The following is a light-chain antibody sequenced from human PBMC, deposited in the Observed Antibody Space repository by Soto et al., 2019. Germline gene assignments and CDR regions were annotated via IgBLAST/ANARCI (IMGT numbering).Light chain of an antibody. V-gene: IGKV3-20*01. CDR2: GAS. J-gene: IGKJ2*01. CDR3: QQYGRSPFT. Sequence: EIVLTQSPGTLSLSPGQRATLSCRASQRITNNFLAWFQQKPGLAPRLLIHGASTRASGVPDRFSGGGSGTDFVLTSSQLEPEEFAVYFCQQYGRSPFTFGRGTKLQIK. CDR1: QRITNNF.